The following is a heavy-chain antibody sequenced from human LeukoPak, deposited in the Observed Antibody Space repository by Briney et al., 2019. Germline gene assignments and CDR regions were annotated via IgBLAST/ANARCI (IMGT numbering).Heavy chain of an antibody. V-gene: IGHV1-18*01. CDR3: ARVHYSLRWATAWDY. D-gene: IGHD5-24*01. CDR1: GYTFTSYG. CDR2: ISAYNGNT. J-gene: IGHJ4*02. Sequence: ASVKVSCKASGYTFTSYGISWVRQAPGQGLEWMGWISAYNGNTNYAQKLQGRVTMTTDTSTSTAYMELRSLRSDDTAVYYCARVHYSLRWATAWDYWGQGALVIVSS.